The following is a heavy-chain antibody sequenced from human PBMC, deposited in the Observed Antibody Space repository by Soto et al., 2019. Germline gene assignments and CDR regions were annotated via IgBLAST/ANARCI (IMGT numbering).Heavy chain of an antibody. CDR1: GFSFGVSGVG. D-gene: IGHD5-18*01. Sequence: QITLKESGPTLVKPTQTLTLTCTFSGFSFGVSGVGVGWIRQPPGKALEWLALVFWHDDKRYNPSLRSRLTITKDAPKNQVVLTMTNMYPLDTATYFCARAYTYDIDYWGHGTLVSVSS. J-gene: IGHJ4*03. CDR3: ARAYTYDIDY. V-gene: IGHV2-5*01. CDR2: VFWHDDK.